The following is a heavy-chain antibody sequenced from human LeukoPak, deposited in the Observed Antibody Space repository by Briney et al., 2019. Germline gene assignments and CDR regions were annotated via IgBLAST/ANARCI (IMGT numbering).Heavy chain of an antibody. CDR3: AREGTDLGAFDI. CDR2: IKEDGTEK. J-gene: IGHJ3*02. D-gene: IGHD3/OR15-3a*01. CDR1: GFTFSRFW. Sequence: GGSLRLSCAASGFTFSRFWMTWVRQAPGKGLEWVANIKEDGTEKYCVDSLKGRFSISRDDAKESLYLQMNSLRADDTAVYYCAREGTDLGAFDIWGQGTMVTVSS. V-gene: IGHV3-7*03.